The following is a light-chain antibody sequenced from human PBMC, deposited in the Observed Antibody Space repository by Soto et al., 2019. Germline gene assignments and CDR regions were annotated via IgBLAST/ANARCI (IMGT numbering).Light chain of an antibody. V-gene: IGKV3-20*01. J-gene: IGKJ1*01. Sequence: EIVLPQSPGTLSLSPGESATLSCRASQSVHSIYLAWYQQKPGQAHRLLIYGASSRATGIPDRFSGSGSGTDFTLTISRLEPEEFALYYCQQYGGSPRTFGQGTKVDIK. CDR2: GAS. CDR3: QQYGGSPRT. CDR1: QSVHSIY.